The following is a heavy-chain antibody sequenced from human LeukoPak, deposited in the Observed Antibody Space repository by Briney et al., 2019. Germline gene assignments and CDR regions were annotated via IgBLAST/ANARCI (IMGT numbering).Heavy chain of an antibody. V-gene: IGHV1-46*01. Sequence: ASVKVSCKASGYTFTSYYMHWVRQVPGQGLEWMGIINPSGGSTSYAQKFQGRVTMTRDMSTSTVYMELSSLRSEDTAVYYCARDRAAGSLYYYMDVWGKGTTVTVSS. J-gene: IGHJ6*03. CDR3: ARDRAAGSLYYYMDV. CDR1: GYTFTSYY. D-gene: IGHD6-13*01. CDR2: INPSGGST.